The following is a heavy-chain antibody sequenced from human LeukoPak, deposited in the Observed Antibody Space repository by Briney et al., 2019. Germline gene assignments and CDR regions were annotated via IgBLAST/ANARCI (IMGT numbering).Heavy chain of an antibody. CDR2: INPNSGGT. CDR1: GYTFTGYY. J-gene: IGHJ6*02. D-gene: IGHD2-2*01. CDR3: AREGYCSSTSCYAEDGMDV. V-gene: IGHV1-2*02. Sequence: ASVKVSCKASGYTFTGYYMHWVRQAPGQGLEWMGWINPNSGGTNYAQKFQGRVTMTRDTSISTAYMELSRLRSDDTAVYYCAREGYCSSTSCYAEDGMDVWGQGTRSPSP.